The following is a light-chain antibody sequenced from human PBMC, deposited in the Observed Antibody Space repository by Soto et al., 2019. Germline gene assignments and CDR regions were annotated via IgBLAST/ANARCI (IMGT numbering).Light chain of an antibody. CDR1: QSVSSY. CDR2: DAS. J-gene: IGKJ1*01. CDR3: QQYGSSLWT. V-gene: IGKV3-20*01. Sequence: EIVLTQSPATLSLSPGERATLSCRASQSVSSYLAWYQQKPGQAPRLLIYDASNRATGIPARFSASGSGTDFTLTISRLEPEDFAVYYCQQYGSSLWTFGQGTKVDIK.